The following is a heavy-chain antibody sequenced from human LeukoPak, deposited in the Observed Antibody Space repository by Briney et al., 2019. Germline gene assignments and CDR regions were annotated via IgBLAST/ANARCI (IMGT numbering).Heavy chain of an antibody. Sequence: GGSLRLSCAASGFTFSDYYMSWIRQAPGKGLEWVSYISSSGSTIYYVDSVKGRFTISRDNAKNSLYLQMNSLRAEDTAVYYCAREWLSITGPQDVWGKGTTVTVSS. CDR2: ISSSGSTI. J-gene: IGHJ6*04. CDR1: GFTFSDYY. CDR3: AREWLSITGPQDV. D-gene: IGHD1-20*01. V-gene: IGHV3-11*01.